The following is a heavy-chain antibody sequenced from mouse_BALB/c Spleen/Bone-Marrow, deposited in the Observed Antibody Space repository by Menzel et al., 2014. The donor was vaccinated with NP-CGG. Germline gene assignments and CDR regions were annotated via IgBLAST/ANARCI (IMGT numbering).Heavy chain of an antibody. Sequence: QVQLKQSGAELVRPGASVKLSCKASGYSFTSYWRNWGKERPGQGLEWIGMIHPSDSETRLNQKFKDKTTLTVDKSSSTAYMKLSSPTSEDSAVYHCESRGPSMIYDYWGQGTPLTVSS. D-gene: IGHD2-10*02. CDR2: IHPSDSET. CDR1: GYSFTSYW. V-gene: IGHV1S82*01. CDR3: ESRGPSMIYDY. J-gene: IGHJ2*01.